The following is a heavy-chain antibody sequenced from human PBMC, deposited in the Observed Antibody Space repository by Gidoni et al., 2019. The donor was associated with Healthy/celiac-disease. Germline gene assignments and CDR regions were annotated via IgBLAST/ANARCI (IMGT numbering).Heavy chain of an antibody. V-gene: IGHV1-2*02. CDR2: INPNSGGT. J-gene: IGHJ6*03. CDR3: ARESTSRKYYYYYMDV. CDR1: GYTFTGYY. D-gene: IGHD2-2*01. Sequence: QVQLVQSGAEVKKPGASVKVSCKASGYTFTGYYMHWVRQAPGQGLEWMGWINPNSGGTNYAQKFQGRVTMTRDTSISTAYMELSRLRSDDTAVYYCARESTSRKYYYYYMDVWGKGTTVTVSS.